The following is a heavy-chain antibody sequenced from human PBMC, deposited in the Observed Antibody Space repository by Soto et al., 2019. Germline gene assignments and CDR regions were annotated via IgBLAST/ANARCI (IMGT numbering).Heavy chain of an antibody. CDR3: RTYCSGGSCYFPDYYYVDV. V-gene: IGHV3-23*01. D-gene: IGHD2-15*01. J-gene: IGHJ6*03. Sequence: GGSLTLSCTASGFTFSSYARSWVRQTPGKGLEWVSAISGSGGSTYYADSVKGRFTISRDNSKNTLYLQMNSLRAEDTAVYYCRTYCSGGSCYFPDYYYVDVWGKGTTVTVSS. CDR1: GFTFSSYA. CDR2: ISGSGGST.